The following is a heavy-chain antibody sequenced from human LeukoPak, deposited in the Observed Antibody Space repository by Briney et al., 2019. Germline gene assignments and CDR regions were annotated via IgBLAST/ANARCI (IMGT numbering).Heavy chain of an antibody. Sequence: SETLSLTCAVSGYSISSGYYWGWIRQPPGKGLEWIGSIYHSGSTYYNPSLKSRVTISVDTSKNQFSLKLSSVTAADTAVYYCARGDDSSGWYEAWFDAWSQGTLVTVSS. CDR1: GYSISSGYY. CDR2: IYHSGST. J-gene: IGHJ5*02. CDR3: ARGDDSSGWYEAWFDA. V-gene: IGHV4-38-2*01. D-gene: IGHD6-19*01.